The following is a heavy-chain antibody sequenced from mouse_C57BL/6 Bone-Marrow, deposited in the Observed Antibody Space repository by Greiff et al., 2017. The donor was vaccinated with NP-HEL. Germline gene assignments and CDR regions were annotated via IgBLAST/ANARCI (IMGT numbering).Heavy chain of an antibody. Sequence: EVLLVESGGGLVQPGGSLCLSCAASGFTFTDYYMSWVRQPPGKALEWLGFIRNKANGYTTEYSASVKGRFTISRANHQRIHYLQMNALRAEDSATYYWASYYYRGGYAMEDWGQGTSVTVAT. CDR3: ASYYYRGGYAMED. J-gene: IGHJ4*01. CDR1: GFTFTDYY. D-gene: IGHD2-1*01. V-gene: IGHV7-3*01. CDR2: IRNKANGYTT.